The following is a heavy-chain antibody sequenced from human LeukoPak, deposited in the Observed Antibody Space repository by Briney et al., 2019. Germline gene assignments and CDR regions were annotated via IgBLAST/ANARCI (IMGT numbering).Heavy chain of an antibody. J-gene: IGHJ4*02. CDR1: GISFRNYA. V-gene: IGHV3-23*01. Sequence: HTGGSLRLSCAASGISFRNYAMSWVRQAPARGPEWVSSLRGNDETFYADSVKGRFTLSRDDSRNTVYLQLNNLRVEDTAIYYCARASWVSDPDAVRWGQGTQVTVSS. CDR3: ARASWVSDPDAVR. D-gene: IGHD3-10*01. CDR2: LRGNDET.